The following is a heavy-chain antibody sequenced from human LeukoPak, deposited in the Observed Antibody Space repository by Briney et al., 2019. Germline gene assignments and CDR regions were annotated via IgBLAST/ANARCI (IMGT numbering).Heavy chain of an antibody. CDR2: IYSGGST. J-gene: IGHJ4*02. D-gene: IGHD4-23*01. Sequence: SETLSLTCIVSGASINNYFWTWIRQPAGKGLEWIGRIYSGGSTIYNPSLNSRVTMSLDTSKNQFSLKLISVTAADTAVYYCARNSGDYWGQGTLVTVSS. V-gene: IGHV4-4*07. CDR1: GASINNYF. CDR3: ARNSGDY.